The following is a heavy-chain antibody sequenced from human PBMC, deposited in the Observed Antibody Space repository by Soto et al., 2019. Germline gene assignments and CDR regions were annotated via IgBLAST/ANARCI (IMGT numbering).Heavy chain of an antibody. CDR3: ARDTEYSSSGVFDY. CDR1: GFTFSSYA. V-gene: IGHV3-30-3*01. Sequence: SLRLSCAASGFTFSSYAMLWVRQAPGKGLEWVAVISYDGSNKYYADSVKGRFTISRDNSKNTLYLQMNSLRAEDTAVYYCARDTEYSSSGVFDYWGQGTLVTVSS. J-gene: IGHJ4*02. CDR2: ISYDGSNK. D-gene: IGHD6-6*01.